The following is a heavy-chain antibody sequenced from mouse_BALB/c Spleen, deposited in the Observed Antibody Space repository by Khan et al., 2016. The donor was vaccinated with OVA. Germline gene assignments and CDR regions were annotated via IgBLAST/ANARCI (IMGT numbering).Heavy chain of an antibody. CDR1: GFSLTSYG. Sequence: QVQLKQSGPGLVAPSQSLSITYTVSGFSLTSYGVSWVRQPPGKGLEWLGVIWGDGNTNFHSALRSRLSISKDNSKSQVFLKLNSLQTDDTATYYCANDREYYAVDYWGQGTSVTVSS. CDR3: ANDREYYAVDY. V-gene: IGHV2-3*01. J-gene: IGHJ4*01. CDR2: IWGDGNT.